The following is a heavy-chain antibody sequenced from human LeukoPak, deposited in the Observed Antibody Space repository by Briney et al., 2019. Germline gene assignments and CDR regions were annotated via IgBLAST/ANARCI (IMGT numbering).Heavy chain of an antibody. CDR3: TTRRQDGW. Sequence: GGSLRLSCVASGFTFSDAWMNWVRQAPGKGLEWVGRIKSKIDGGTIDYAAPVKGRFTISRDDSRNTLYLQMNSLKTEDTAVYYCTTRRQDGWWGQGTLVTVSS. J-gene: IGHJ4*02. D-gene: IGHD2-15*01. V-gene: IGHV3-15*01. CDR2: IKSKIDGGTI. CDR1: GFTFSDAW.